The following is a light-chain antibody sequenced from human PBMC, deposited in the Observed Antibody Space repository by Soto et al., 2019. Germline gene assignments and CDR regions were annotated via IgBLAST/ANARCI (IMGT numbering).Light chain of an antibody. J-gene: IGKJ4*01. Sequence: DIQMTQSPSSLSASVGDRVTITCRASQTINSYLNWYQHKPGKAPKLLIYAASSLQSGVPSRFSGSGSGTDFTLTISSLQPEEFATYYCQQSYSSLHTFGGGTKVDIK. CDR3: QQSYSSLHT. CDR1: QTINSY. V-gene: IGKV1-39*01. CDR2: AAS.